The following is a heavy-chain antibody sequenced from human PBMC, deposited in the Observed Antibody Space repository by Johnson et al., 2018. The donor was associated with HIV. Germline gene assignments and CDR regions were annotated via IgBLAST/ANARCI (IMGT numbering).Heavy chain of an antibody. CDR3: AREGFIPVLLRGGAFDI. J-gene: IGHJ3*02. CDR1: GFTVSSNY. V-gene: IGHV3-7*01. CDR2: IKQDGSEK. Sequence: VLLVESGGGLVQPGGSLRLSCAASGFTVSSNYMSWVRQAPGKGLEWVANIKQDGSEKYYVDSVKGRFTISRDNAKNSLYLQMNSLRAEDTAVYYCAREGFIPVLLRGGAFDIWGQGTMVTVSS. D-gene: IGHD3-10*01.